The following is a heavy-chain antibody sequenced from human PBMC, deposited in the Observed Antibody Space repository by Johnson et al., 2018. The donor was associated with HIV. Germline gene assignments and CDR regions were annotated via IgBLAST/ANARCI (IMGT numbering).Heavy chain of an antibody. Sequence: VQLVESGGDLVQPGGSLRLSCAASGITVSSNYMTWVRQAPGKGLEWVSVIYSGSTIYYADYVKGRFTISRDNAKNSLYLQMNSRRAEDTAVYYCASTCGGDCSRGDAFDIWGQGTMVTVSS. CDR3: ASTCGGDCSRGDAFDI. D-gene: IGHD2-21*02. CDR2: IYSGSTI. V-gene: IGHV3-66*01. J-gene: IGHJ3*02. CDR1: GITVSSNY.